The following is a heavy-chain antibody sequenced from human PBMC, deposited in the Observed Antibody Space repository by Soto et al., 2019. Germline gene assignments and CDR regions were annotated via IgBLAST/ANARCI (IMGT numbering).Heavy chain of an antibody. D-gene: IGHD2-8*01. Sequence: QLLQSGAEMKKLGASVKVSCKASGYSFTHYYVHWVRQAPGQGLEWMGWINPYTSTTTYAPKFEGRISMTRDKTVRTAYMELSGLRSDDSALYFCASAAGSTRTVYAPLGFWGQGTLVAVSS. V-gene: IGHV1-2*02. J-gene: IGHJ4*02. CDR3: ASAAGSTRTVYAPLGF. CDR2: INPYTSTT. CDR1: GYSFTHYY.